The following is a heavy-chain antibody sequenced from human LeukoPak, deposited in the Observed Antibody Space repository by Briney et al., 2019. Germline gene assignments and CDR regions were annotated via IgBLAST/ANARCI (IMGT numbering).Heavy chain of an antibody. CDR3: ARGVAVAGSGRGYYMDV. D-gene: IGHD6-19*01. CDR1: GYTFTSYG. J-gene: IGHJ6*03. CDR2: ISAYNGNT. V-gene: IGHV1-18*01. Sequence: ASVKVSCKASGYTFTSYGISWVRQAPGQGLEWMGWISAYNGNTNYAQQLQGRVTMTTDTSTSTAYMELRSLRSDDTAVYYCARGVAVAGSGRGYYMDVWGKGTTVTVSS.